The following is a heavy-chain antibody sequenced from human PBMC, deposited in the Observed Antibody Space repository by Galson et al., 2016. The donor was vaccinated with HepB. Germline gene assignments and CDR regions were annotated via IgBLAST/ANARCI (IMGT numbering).Heavy chain of an antibody. Sequence: SLRLSCAASGFTVSTNYMSWVRQAPGKGLEWVSVIYGGGSTPYADPGKGRFTISRDNAENTLYLQMNSQRVEDTAVYYCARDRGGSAGAFNWFDPWGQGTLVTVSS. CDR1: GFTVSTNY. CDR2: IYGGGST. D-gene: IGHD3-10*01. CDR3: ARDRGGSAGAFNWFDP. V-gene: IGHV3-66*01. J-gene: IGHJ5*02.